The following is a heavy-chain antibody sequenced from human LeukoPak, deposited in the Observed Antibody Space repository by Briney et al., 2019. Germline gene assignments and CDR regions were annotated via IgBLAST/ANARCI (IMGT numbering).Heavy chain of an antibody. CDR1: GLTLSSNY. CDR2: IYSGGST. D-gene: IGHD1-26*01. CDR3: AKSATVGIKAPFDC. J-gene: IGHJ4*02. V-gene: IGHV3-53*01. Sequence: GESLTLSCSASGLTLSSNYMSWVRQPPGKGLEWVSLIYSGGSTYYAHSVKGRFTISIDNSKNTMYLQRNSLRAEDTAVYYCAKSATVGIKAPFDCWGQGALVTVSS.